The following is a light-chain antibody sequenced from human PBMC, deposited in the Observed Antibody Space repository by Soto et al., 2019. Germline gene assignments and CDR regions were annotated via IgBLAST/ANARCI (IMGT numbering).Light chain of an antibody. CDR2: AAS. CDR1: QDISKF. V-gene: IGKV1-27*01. Sequence: DIQMTQTPPSLSASVGDRVTITCRASQDISKFLAWYQVKPGKVPKLLIYAASTLQPGVPSRFSGRGSGTDFTLTISGLQPEDVATYSCKMYDIAPFFTFGPGTRVDVK. CDR3: KMYDIAPFFT. J-gene: IGKJ3*01.